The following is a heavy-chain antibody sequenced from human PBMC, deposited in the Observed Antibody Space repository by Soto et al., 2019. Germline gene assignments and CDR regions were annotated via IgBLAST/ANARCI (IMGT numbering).Heavy chain of an antibody. CDR3: ASSHAGAHITAAVH. CDR2: IYYSGST. D-gene: IGHD6-13*01. CDR1: GGSISSYY. J-gene: IGHJ4*02. Sequence: SETLSLTCTVSGGSISSYYWSWIRQPPGKGLEWIGYIYYSGSTNYNPSLKSRVTISVDRSKNQFSLKLSSVTAADTAVYYCASSHAGAHITAAVHWGQGNLVTVSS. V-gene: IGHV4-59*12.